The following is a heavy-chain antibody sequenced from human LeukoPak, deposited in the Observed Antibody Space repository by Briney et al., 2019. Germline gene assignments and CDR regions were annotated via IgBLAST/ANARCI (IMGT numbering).Heavy chain of an antibody. CDR2: INPDGSDT. J-gene: IGHJ4*02. D-gene: IGHD4-17*01. CDR1: GLTFSNFW. V-gene: IGHV3-74*01. Sequence: PGGSLRLSCAASGLTFSNFWMHWVRQTPEKGLVWVSRINPDGSDTIYADSVKGRFTISRDNAKNTLYLHMNSLRVEDTAVYYCASSPNTVATTDYWGQGTLVTVPS. CDR3: ASSPNTVATTDY.